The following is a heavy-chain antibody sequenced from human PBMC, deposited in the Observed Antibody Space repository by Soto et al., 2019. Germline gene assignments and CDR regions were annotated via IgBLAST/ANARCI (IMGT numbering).Heavy chain of an antibody. CDR2: IYYSGST. CDR1: GGSISSYY. Sequence: SETLSLTCTVSGGSISSYYWSWIRQHPGKGLEWIGYIYYSGSTYYNPSLKSRVTISVDTSKNQFSLKLSSVTAADTAVYYCASYVEYNNWFDPWGQGTLVTVSS. V-gene: IGHV4-59*06. CDR3: ASYVEYNNWFDP. J-gene: IGHJ5*02. D-gene: IGHD1-26*01.